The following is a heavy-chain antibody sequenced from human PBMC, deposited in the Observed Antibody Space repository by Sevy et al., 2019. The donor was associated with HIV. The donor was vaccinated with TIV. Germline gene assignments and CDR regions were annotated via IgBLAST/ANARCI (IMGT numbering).Heavy chain of an antibody. CDR1: GFTFSNYN. J-gene: IGHJ6*02. CDR3: ARDGARITMVQGVLAYYHGMDV. V-gene: IGHV3-21*01. CDR2: SSSSSNYI. D-gene: IGHD3-10*01. Sequence: GGSLRLSCAASGFTFSNYNINWVRQSPGKGLEWVSSSSSSSNYIYYADSVKGRFTISRDNAKNSLYLQMNSLRAEDTAVYYCARDGARITMVQGVLAYYHGMDVWGQGTTVTVSS.